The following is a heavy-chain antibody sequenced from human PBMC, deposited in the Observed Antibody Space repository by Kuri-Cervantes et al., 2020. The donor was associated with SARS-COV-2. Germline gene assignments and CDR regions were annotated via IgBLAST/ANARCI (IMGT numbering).Heavy chain of an antibody. V-gene: IGHV3-33*01. CDR3: ARERSGLDY. J-gene: IGHJ4*02. Sequence: LSLTCAASGFTFSSYGMHWVRPAPGKGLEWVAVIWYDGSSKYYADSVKGRFTISRDNSKNTLYLQMNSLRAEDTAVYYCARERSGLDYWGQGTLVTVSS. CDR1: GFTFSSYG. CDR2: IWYDGSSK. D-gene: IGHD3-3*01.